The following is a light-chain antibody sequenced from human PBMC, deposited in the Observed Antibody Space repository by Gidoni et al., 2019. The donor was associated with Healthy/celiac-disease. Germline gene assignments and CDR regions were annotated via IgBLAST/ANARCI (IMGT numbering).Light chain of an antibody. V-gene: IGKV1-5*03. Sequence: DIQMTQSPSTQSASVGDRVTITCRASQSISDWLAWYQQKPGEAPNLLIYKASRLESGVPSRFSGSGSGTEFALTISSLQPNDLATYYCQHYGSLWTFGQGTKVEIK. J-gene: IGKJ1*01. CDR1: QSISDW. CDR2: KAS. CDR3: QHYGSLWT.